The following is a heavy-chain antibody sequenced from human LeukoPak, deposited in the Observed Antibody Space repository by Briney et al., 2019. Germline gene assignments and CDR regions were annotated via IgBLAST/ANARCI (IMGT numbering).Heavy chain of an antibody. D-gene: IGHD3-22*01. CDR2: MYYSESP. Sequence: SETLSLTCTVSGASIRSYFWSWIRQPPGKGLEWIAYMYYSESPNYNPSLKSRVAMSGDTSRNQFSLKLNSVTAADTAVYYCARSYDTNNRQRFDYWGQGILVTVSP. V-gene: IGHV4-59*08. CDR3: ARSYDTNNRQRFDY. J-gene: IGHJ4*02. CDR1: GASIRSYF.